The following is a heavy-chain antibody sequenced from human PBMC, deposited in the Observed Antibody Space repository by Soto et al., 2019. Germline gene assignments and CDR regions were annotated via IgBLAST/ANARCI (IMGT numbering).Heavy chain of an antibody. D-gene: IGHD1-26*01. J-gene: IGHJ6*02. CDR2: ISGSGAST. CDR1: GFPFSSYA. Sequence: EVQLLESGGDLVQPGGSLRLSCAASGFPFSSYAMNWVRQAPGQGLEWVSAISGSGASTYYADSVKGRFTISRDNSKNTLYLQMNSLRAEDTAVYYCAKGISVSKRDALDVWGQGTTVTVSS. CDR3: AKGISVSKRDALDV. V-gene: IGHV3-23*01.